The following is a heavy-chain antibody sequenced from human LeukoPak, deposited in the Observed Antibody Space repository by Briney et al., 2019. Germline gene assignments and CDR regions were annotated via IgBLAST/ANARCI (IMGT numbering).Heavy chain of an antibody. CDR1: GYSISSGYY. V-gene: IGHV4-38-2*02. D-gene: IGHD1-1*01. CDR3: ARAGLERPIDY. CDR2: IYHSGST. Sequence: SETLSLTCTVSGYSISSGYYWGWIRQPPGKGLEWIASIYHSGSTYYNPSLKSRVTISVDTSKNQFSLKLSSVTAADTAVYYCARAGLERPIDYWGQGTLVTVSS. J-gene: IGHJ4*02.